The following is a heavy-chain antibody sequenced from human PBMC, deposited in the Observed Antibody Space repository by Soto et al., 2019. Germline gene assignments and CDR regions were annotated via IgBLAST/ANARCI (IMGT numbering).Heavy chain of an antibody. CDR3: AKESLFPSIQGIITN. CDR1: GLNFAGYA. J-gene: IGHJ4*02. CDR2: LSSSGEKT. D-gene: IGHD2-2*01. V-gene: IGHV3-23*01. Sequence: EVRLSESGGGLARPGGSLRLSCEASGLNFAGYAISWVRQAPGKGLDWVSSLSSSGEKTYYSDSVRGRFTISRDNTKNTVYLQMNTLSADDTAVYFCAKESLFPSIQGIITNWGQGVVVTVSS.